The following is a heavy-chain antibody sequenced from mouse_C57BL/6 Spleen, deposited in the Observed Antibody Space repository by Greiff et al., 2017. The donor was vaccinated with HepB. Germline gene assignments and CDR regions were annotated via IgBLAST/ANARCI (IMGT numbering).Heavy chain of an antibody. CDR2: IYPGSGST. CDR1: GYTFTSYW. D-gene: IGHD3-2*02. V-gene: IGHV1-55*01. CDR3: ARGGDSSGSYAMDY. Sequence: QVQLQQSGAELVKPGASVKMSCKASGYTFTSYWITWVKQRPGQGLEWIGDIYPGSGSTNYNEKFKSKATLTVDTSSSTAYMQLSSLTSEDSAVYYCARGGDSSGSYAMDYWGQGTSVTVSS. J-gene: IGHJ4*01.